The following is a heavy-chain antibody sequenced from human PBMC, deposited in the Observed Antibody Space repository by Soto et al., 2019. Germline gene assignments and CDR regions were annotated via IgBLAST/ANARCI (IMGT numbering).Heavy chain of an antibody. D-gene: IGHD2-8*02. J-gene: IGHJ6*03. Sequence: ASVKVSCKASGYTFTSYSFSWGRQAPGQGPEWMGWISADNDKRNYAQKFQGRVTMTTDTSTSTAYMELGSLRSDDTAVYYCGRVLTGYYYMDVWGRGTTVTVS. CDR1: GYTFTSYS. CDR2: ISADNDKR. V-gene: IGHV1-18*01. CDR3: GRVLTGYYYMDV.